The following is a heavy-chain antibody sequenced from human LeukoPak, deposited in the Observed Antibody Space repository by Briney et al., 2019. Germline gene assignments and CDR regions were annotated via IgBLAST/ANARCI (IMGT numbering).Heavy chain of an antibody. J-gene: IGHJ4*02. Sequence: PGGCLRLSCAASGFTFSSYGMHWVRQAPGKGLEWVAVISYDGSNKYYADSVKGRFTISRDNCKNTLYLQMNSLRAEDTAVYYCAKSEEEEAFDYWGQGTLVTVSS. CDR2: ISYDGSNK. CDR1: GFTFSSYG. V-gene: IGHV3-30*18. CDR3: AKSEEEEAFDY.